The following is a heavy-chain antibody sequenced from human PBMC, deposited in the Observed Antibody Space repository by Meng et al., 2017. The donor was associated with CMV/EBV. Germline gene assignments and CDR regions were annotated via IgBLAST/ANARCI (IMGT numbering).Heavy chain of an antibody. CDR2: IKSKTDGGTT. D-gene: IGHD2-2*01. V-gene: IGHV3-15*01. CDR3: TTQIVVVPAATAYFDY. J-gene: IGHJ4*02. Sequence: GALKISCAASGFTFSNAWMSWVRQAPGKGLEWVGRIKSKTDGGTTDYAAPVKGRFTISRDDSKNTLYLQMNSLKTEDTAVYYCTTQIVVVPAATAYFDYWGQGTLVTVSS. CDR1: GFTFSNAW.